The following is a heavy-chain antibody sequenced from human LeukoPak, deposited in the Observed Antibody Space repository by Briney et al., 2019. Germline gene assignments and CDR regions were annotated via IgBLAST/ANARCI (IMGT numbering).Heavy chain of an antibody. D-gene: IGHD3-22*01. Sequence: KPSETLSLTCAVYGGSFSGYYWSWIRQPPGKGLEWIGEINHSGSTNYNPSLKSRVTISVDTSKNQFSLKLSSVTAADTAVYYCARGPQYYYDSSGYCTFDYWGQGTLVTVSS. V-gene: IGHV4-34*01. CDR2: INHSGST. CDR1: GGSFSGYY. CDR3: ARGPQYYYDSSGYCTFDY. J-gene: IGHJ4*02.